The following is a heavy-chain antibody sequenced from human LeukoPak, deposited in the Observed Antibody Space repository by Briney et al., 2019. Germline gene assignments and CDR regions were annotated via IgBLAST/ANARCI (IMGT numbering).Heavy chain of an antibody. J-gene: IGHJ6*02. CDR3: ARDEGSGMDV. Sequence: SETLSLTCTVSGGSVSSDKYYWSWIRQPPGKGLEWIGYIHHTGNTNYNPSLKSRVTISVDTSKNQFSLNLTSVTAADTVVYYCARDEGSGMDVWGQGTTVTVSS. CDR1: GGSVSSDKYY. CDR2: IHHTGNT. V-gene: IGHV4-61*01.